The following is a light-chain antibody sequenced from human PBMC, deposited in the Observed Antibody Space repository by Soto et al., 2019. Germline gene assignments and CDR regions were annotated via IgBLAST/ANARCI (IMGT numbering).Light chain of an antibody. Sequence: QSVLTQPPSASGTPGQRVNTSCSGSSYNIGSNTVNWYHQLPGTAPKLLIYSNNQRPSCVPDRFSGSKSGTSGSLAISGLQSEYEEDYYCAAWAYSLNALVFGGGTKLTVL. V-gene: IGLV1-44*01. J-gene: IGLJ2*01. CDR2: SNN. CDR3: AAWAYSLNALV. CDR1: SYNIGSNT.